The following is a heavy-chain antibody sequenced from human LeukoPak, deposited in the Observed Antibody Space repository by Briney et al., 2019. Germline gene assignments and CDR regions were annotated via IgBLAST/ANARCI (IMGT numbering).Heavy chain of an antibody. CDR2: INPNSGGT. V-gene: IGHV1-2*02. CDR3: ARVVQQRYYYYYMDV. Sequence: ASVKVSCKASGYTFTGYYMHWVRQAPGQGLEWMGWINPNSGGTNYAQKFQGRVTMTRDTSISTAYMELSRLRSEDTAVYYCARVVQQRYYYYYMDVWGKGTTVTISS. CDR1: GYTFTGYY. J-gene: IGHJ6*03. D-gene: IGHD1-1*01.